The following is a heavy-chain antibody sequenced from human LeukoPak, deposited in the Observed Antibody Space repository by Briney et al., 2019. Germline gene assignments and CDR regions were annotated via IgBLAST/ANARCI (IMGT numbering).Heavy chain of an antibody. D-gene: IGHD6-13*01. CDR2: INWNGGST. CDR3: ARDFFIAAAGPNWFDP. CDR1: GFTFDDYG. V-gene: IGHV3-20*04. Sequence: GGSLRLSCAASGFTFDDYGMSWDRQAPGKGLEWVSGINWNGGSTGYADSVKGRFTISRDNAKNSLYLQMNSLRAEDTALYYCARDFFIAAAGPNWFDPWGQGTLVTVSS. J-gene: IGHJ5*02.